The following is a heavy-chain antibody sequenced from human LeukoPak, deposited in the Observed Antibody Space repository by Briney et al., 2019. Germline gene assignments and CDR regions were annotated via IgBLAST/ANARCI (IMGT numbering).Heavy chain of an antibody. CDR1: GFTFSNYA. Sequence: PGGSLGLSCAASGFTFSNYAMHWVRQAPGKGLEWLSIISFDEKIKYYADTVKGRFTISRDNTKNTLYLQMNSLRPEDTAVYFCARGKGFGTRLDPWGQGTLVIVSS. V-gene: IGHV3-30*03. J-gene: IGHJ5*02. D-gene: IGHD3-10*01. CDR2: ISFDEKIK. CDR3: ARGKGFGTRLDP.